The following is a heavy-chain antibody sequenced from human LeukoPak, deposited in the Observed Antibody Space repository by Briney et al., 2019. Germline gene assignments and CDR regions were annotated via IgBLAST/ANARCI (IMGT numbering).Heavy chain of an antibody. D-gene: IGHD2-2*01. V-gene: IGHV4-39*01. CDR1: GGSIGSSSYY. CDR2: IYYSGST. J-gene: IGHJ4*02. Sequence: SETLSLTCTVSGGSIGSSSYYWGWVRQPPGRGVEWVGSIYYSGSTYYNPSLKSRVTISVDTSKNQFSLKLSSVTAADTAVYYCARGFVPAANFDYWGQGTLVTVSS. CDR3: ARGFVPAANFDY.